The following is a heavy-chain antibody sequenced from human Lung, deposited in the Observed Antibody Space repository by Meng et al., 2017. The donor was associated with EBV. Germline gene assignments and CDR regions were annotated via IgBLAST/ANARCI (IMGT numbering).Heavy chain of an antibody. CDR2: ISSNDGNI. J-gene: IGHJ4*02. V-gene: IGHV3-11*01. Sequence: VQVGESGGGLVKPGGSLRFACVASVFTFSGDDMSWIRQAPGKGLEWVSYISSNDGNIYYAYSLKGRFTIIRDNSENSVYMQMNSLRAEDTAVYYCARGGCCTSDFWGQGTLVTVSS. CDR1: VFTFSGDD. CDR3: ARGGCCTSDF.